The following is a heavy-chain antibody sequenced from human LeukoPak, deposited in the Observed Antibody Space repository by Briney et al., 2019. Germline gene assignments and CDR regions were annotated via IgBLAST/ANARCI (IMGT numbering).Heavy chain of an antibody. CDR2: MNPNSGNT. J-gene: IGHJ4*02. V-gene: IGHV1-8*01. Sequence: ASVKVSCKASGYTFTSYDINWVRQATGQGLEWMGWMNPNSGNTGYAQKFQGRVTMTRNTSISTAYMELSRLRSEDTAVYYCARALGMSGDDFGWGQGTLVTVSS. CDR3: ARALGMSGDDFG. CDR1: GYTFTSYD. D-gene: IGHD5-12*01.